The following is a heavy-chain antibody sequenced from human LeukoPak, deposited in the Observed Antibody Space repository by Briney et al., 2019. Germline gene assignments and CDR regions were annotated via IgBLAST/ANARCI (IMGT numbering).Heavy chain of an antibody. Sequence: SETLSLTCTVSGGSISSGDYYWSWIRQPPGKGLEWIGYIYYSGSTYYNPSLKSRVTISVDTSKNQFSLKLSSVTAADTAVYYCASSGSLYYYYYMDVWGKGTTVTVSS. J-gene: IGHJ6*03. D-gene: IGHD1-26*01. CDR1: GGSISSGDYY. CDR3: ASSGSLYYYYYMDV. CDR2: IYYSGST. V-gene: IGHV4-30-4*08.